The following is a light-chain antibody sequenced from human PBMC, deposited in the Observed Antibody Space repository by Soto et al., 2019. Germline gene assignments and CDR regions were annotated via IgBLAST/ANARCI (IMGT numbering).Light chain of an antibody. J-gene: IGKJ2*01. CDR2: SAS. CDR3: QQSYSTPRFT. CDR1: QTISSY. V-gene: IGKV1-39*01. Sequence: DIQMTQSPSSLSASVGDRVTITCRASQTISSYLNWYQHKVGKAPKLLIHSASRLLSGVPSRFSGSGSGTDFTLTISSLEPEDFATYYCQQSYSTPRFTFGQGTKVEIK.